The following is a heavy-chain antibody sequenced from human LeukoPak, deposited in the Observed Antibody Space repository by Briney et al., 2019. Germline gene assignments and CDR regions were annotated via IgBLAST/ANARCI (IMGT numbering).Heavy chain of an antibody. J-gene: IGHJ4*02. CDR1: GYTLTELS. Sequence: RASVKVSCKVSGYTLTELSMHWVRQAPGKGLEWMGGFDPEDGEAIYAQKFQGRVTMTEDTSTDTAYMELSSLRSEDTAVYYCATHRKVRGVPPTPLFDFWGQGTLVTVSS. CDR2: FDPEDGEA. CDR3: ATHRKVRGVPPTPLFDF. V-gene: IGHV1-24*01. D-gene: IGHD3-10*01.